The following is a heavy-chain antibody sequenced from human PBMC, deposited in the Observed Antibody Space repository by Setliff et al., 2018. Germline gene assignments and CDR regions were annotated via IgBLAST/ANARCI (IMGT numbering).Heavy chain of an antibody. CDR1: GFTFSDHY. CDR2: TRTKARIYTT. J-gene: IGHJ4*02. CDR3: ARDSGRGAYFDY. V-gene: IGHV3-72*01. D-gene: IGHD3-10*01. Sequence: PGGSLRLSCVASGFTFSDHYMDWVRQAPGKGLEWVGRTRTKARIYTTEYAASVKGRFTVSRDDSKSSLYLQMNSLKTGDTAVYYCARDSGRGAYFDYWGRGTLVTVSS.